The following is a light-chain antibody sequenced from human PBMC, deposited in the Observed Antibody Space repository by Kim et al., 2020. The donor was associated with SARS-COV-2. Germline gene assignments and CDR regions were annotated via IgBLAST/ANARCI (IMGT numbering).Light chain of an antibody. Sequence: DIVMTQSPDSLAVSLGERATINCKSSQSVLYSSNNKNYLAWYQQKPGQPPKLLIYWASTRESGVPDRFSGSGSGTDFTLTISSLQAEDAAVYYCQQYYSTWTFGQGTKVDIK. CDR3: QQYYSTWT. V-gene: IGKV4-1*01. CDR2: WAS. J-gene: IGKJ1*01. CDR1: QSVLYSSNNKNY.